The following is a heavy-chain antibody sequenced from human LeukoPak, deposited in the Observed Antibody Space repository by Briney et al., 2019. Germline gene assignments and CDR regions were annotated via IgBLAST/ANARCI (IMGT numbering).Heavy chain of an antibody. J-gene: IGHJ4*01. Sequence: AAVKVSCLPSGYNFSTYYIHGVRQAPGQRLEWMGWLNPNVGNTGNAQKFEGRVTLTRDTSIRLAYLELTRLGSDDTAVYYCATSSYSGSFHADYWGHGTLVTVSS. CDR3: ATSSYSGSFHADY. D-gene: IGHD6-19*01. CDR2: LNPNVGNT. CDR1: GYNFSTYY. V-gene: IGHV1-2*02.